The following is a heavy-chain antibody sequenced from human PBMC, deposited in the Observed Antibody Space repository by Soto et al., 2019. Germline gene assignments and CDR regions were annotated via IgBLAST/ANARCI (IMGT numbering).Heavy chain of an antibody. CDR3: VHHGGVPYYHDF. D-gene: IGHD2-8*01. J-gene: IGHJ4*02. CDR2: IFYSGST. CDR1: GGSLSSSSW. Sequence: SETLSLTCAVSGGSLSSSSWWSWVRQPPGKTLEWLGEIFYSGSTKYNPSLNSRVTISADQSKNDFSLRLSSVTAADTAVYYCVHHGGVPYYHDFWGQGMLVTVSA. V-gene: IGHV4-4*02.